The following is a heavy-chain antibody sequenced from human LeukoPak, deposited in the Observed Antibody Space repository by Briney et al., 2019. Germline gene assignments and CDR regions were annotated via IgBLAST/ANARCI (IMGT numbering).Heavy chain of an antibody. CDR2: INTDGSVS. Sequence: PGGSPRLSCAASGFTFSSYWMYWVRQAPGKGLAWVARINTDGSVSAYPDSVEGRFTISRDNAKNTLLLQMNSLRAEDTAVYYCGRVNGDSAWVDPWGQGTLVTVSS. CDR1: GFTFSSYW. CDR3: GRVNGDSAWVDP. J-gene: IGHJ5*02. D-gene: IGHD3-10*01. V-gene: IGHV3-74*01.